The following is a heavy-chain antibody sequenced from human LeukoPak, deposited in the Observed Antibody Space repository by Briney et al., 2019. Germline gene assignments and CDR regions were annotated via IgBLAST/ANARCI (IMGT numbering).Heavy chain of an antibody. CDR2: IYYSGST. J-gene: IGHJ5*02. V-gene: IGHV4-59*08. Sequence: SETLSLTCTLSGGSISSYYWSWIRQPPGKGLDWIGYIYYSGSTNYNPSLKSRVTISVDTSKNQFSLKLSSVTAADTAVYYCAGLYSSSWYSWFDPWGQGTLVTVSS. CDR1: GGSISSYY. D-gene: IGHD6-13*01. CDR3: AGLYSSSWYSWFDP.